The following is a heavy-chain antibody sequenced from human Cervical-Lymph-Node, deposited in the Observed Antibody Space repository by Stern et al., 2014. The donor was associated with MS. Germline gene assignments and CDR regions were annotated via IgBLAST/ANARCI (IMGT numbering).Heavy chain of an antibody. J-gene: IGHJ6*02. CDR1: GDTYTGDY. CDR3: ARDKGVGSPSWGLYDYYYALDV. CDR2: INAQRGGP. Sequence: DQLVESGAEVKKPGASVKVSCKAFGDTYTGDYIHWVRQAPGQGLEWMGRINAQRGGPDYPQRFQGRVTMTRDTSTSTDYMEVNSLRSDDTAVYYCARDKGVGSPSWGLYDYYYALDVWGQGTTVTVSS. D-gene: IGHD3-16*01. V-gene: IGHV1-2*06.